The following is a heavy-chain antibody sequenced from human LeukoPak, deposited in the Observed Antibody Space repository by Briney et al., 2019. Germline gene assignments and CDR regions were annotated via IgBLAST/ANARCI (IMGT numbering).Heavy chain of an antibody. CDR2: IIPIFGTA. CDR1: GGTFISYA. Sequence: SVKVSCKASGGTFISYAISWVRQAPGQGLEWMGRIIPIFGTANYAQKFQGRVTITTDESTSTAYMELSSLRSEDTAVYYCATSLTIFGVVKAQYWGQGTLVTVSS. V-gene: IGHV1-69*05. J-gene: IGHJ4*02. CDR3: ATSLTIFGVVKAQY. D-gene: IGHD3-3*01.